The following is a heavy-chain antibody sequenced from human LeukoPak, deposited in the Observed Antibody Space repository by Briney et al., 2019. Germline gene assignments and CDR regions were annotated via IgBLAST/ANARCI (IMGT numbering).Heavy chain of an antibody. CDR2: IYYSGST. D-gene: IGHD1-14*01. J-gene: IGHJ6*03. CDR1: GGSISSYY. CDR3: ARVNHAFYYYYYMDV. V-gene: IGHV4-59*01. Sequence: SETLSLTCTVSGGSISSYYWSWIRQPPGKGLEWIGYIYYSGSTNYNPSLKSRVTISVDTSKNQFSLKLSSVTAAGTAVYYCARVNHAFYYYYYMDVWGKGTTVTVSS.